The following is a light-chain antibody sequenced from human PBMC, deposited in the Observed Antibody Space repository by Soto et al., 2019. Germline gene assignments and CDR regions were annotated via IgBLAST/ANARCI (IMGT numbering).Light chain of an antibody. CDR3: QQIRSYPST. CDR1: QDISSY. V-gene: IGKV1-9*01. J-gene: IGKJ4*01. CDR2: AAS. Sequence: IQVTQSPSSLSASVGXRVTITCRASQDISSYLAWYQQKPGKAPTLLIYAASTLQSGVPSRFSGSGFGTDFTLTISSLQAEDFASYYCQQIRSYPSTFGGGTKVDSK.